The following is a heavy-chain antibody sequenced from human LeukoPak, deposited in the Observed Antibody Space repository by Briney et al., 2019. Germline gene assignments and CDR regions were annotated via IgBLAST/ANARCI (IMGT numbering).Heavy chain of an antibody. CDR2: IYHSGTT. V-gene: IGHV4-38-2*02. CDR1: GYSIISGYY. J-gene: IGHJ5*02. CDR3: ARIPGDDP. D-gene: IGHD3-10*01. Sequence: SETLSLTCTVSGYSIISGYYWGWIRQPPGKGLEWIGSIYHSGTTYYNPSLKSRVTISVDTSKNQFSLKLSSVTAADTAVYYCARIPGDDPWGQGTLVTVSS.